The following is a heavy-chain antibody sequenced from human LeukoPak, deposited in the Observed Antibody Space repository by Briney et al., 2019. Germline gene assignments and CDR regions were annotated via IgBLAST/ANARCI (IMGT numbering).Heavy chain of an antibody. D-gene: IGHD6-19*01. V-gene: IGHV4-59*01. J-gene: IGHJ4*02. CDR2: IYYSGST. Sequence: SETLSLACTVSGGSISSYYWSWIRQPPGKGLEWIGYIYYSGSTNYNPSLKSRVTISVDTSKNQFSLKLSSVTAADTAVYYCARGQSSGWYFDYWGQGTLVTVSS. CDR3: ARGQSSGWYFDY. CDR1: GGSISSYY.